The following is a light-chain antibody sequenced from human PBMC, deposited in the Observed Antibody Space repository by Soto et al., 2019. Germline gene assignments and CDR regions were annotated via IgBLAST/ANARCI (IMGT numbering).Light chain of an antibody. CDR3: SSYIPRITDWA. CDR2: EVT. Sequence: QSALTQPASVSGSPGQSITISCTGTSSDVGGYNLFSWYQQHPGEAPKLMIYEVTNRPSGVSNRFSGSKSGNTASLTISGLQAEDEADYYCSSYIPRITDWAFGGGTKVTVL. J-gene: IGLJ3*02. V-gene: IGLV2-14*03. CDR1: SSDVGGYNL.